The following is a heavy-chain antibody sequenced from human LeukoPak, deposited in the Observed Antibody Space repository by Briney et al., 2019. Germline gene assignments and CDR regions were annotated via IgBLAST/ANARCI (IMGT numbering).Heavy chain of an antibody. J-gene: IGHJ3*01. Sequence: GGSLGLSLAASGLTFNNYAVIWVGQAPGQGLKWFSAITSGGAPRYADSVKGRFTISRDNSKNTLYLQMNSLRAEDTAQYFCARDPNGDYIGAFEFWGRGTVVTVSS. CDR3: ARDPNGDYIGAFEF. CDR1: GLTFNNYA. V-gene: IGHV3-23*01. CDR2: ITSGGAP. D-gene: IGHD4-17*01.